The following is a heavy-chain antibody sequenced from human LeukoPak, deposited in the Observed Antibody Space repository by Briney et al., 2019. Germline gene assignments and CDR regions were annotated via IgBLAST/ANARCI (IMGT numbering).Heavy chain of an antibody. V-gene: IGHV1-18*01. J-gene: IGHJ6*02. CDR1: GYTFTSYG. CDR2: ISAYNGNT. D-gene: IGHD3-22*01. CDR3: ARDSSIVVVPRDYYGMDV. Sequence: EASVKVTCKASGYTFTSYGISWVRQAPGQGLEWMGWISAYNGNTNYAQKLQGRVTMTTDTSTSTAYMELRSLRSDDTAVYYCARDSSIVVVPRDYYGMDVWGQGTTVTVSS.